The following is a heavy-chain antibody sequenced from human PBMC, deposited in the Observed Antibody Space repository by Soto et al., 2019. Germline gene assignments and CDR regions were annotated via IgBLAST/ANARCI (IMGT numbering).Heavy chain of an antibody. V-gene: IGHV4-59*01. Sequence: SENLSVPCTVSGGSLRSYSWSWIRQPPGKGLEWIGYIYYSGSTNYNPSLKSRVTISVDTSKNQFSLKLSSVTAADTAVYYCARAPAPLYSSRRYLFDYWAQGTPVTVSS. CDR3: ARAPAPLYSSRRYLFDY. CDR1: GGSLRSYS. CDR2: IYYSGST. J-gene: IGHJ4*01. D-gene: IGHD6-13*01.